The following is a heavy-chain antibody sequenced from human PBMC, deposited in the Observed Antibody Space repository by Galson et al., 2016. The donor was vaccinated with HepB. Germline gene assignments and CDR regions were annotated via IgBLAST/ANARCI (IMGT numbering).Heavy chain of an antibody. CDR2: IKRRGDGGTS. D-gene: IGHD1-1*01. J-gene: IGHJ4*02. Sequence: SLRLSCAASGFNFVNAWLTWVRQAPGKGLEWVARIKRRGDGGTSDYAAPVKGRFTMSRDDSYSTVSLQMNSLKKEDTAVYFCTTVTWNGRLDFWGQGDLVTVSS. CDR1: GFNFVNAW. CDR3: TTVTWNGRLDF. V-gene: IGHV3-15*01.